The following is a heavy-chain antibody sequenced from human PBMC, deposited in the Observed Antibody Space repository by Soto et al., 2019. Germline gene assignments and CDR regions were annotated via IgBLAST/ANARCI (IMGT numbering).Heavy chain of an antibody. J-gene: IGHJ4*02. CDR1: GYTFTGYY. D-gene: IGHD2-21*02. V-gene: IGHV1-2*04. CDR2: INPNSGGT. CDR3: ARGNIVVVTGAHYFDY. Sequence: GASVKVSCKASGYTFTGYYMHWVRQAPGQGLEWMGWINPNSGGTNYAQKYQGWVTMTRDTSISTAYMELSRLRSDDTAVYYCARGNIVVVTGAHYFDYWGQGTLATVSS.